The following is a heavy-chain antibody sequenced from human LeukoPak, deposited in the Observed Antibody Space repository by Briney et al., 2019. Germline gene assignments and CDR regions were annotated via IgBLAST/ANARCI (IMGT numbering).Heavy chain of an antibody. J-gene: IGHJ4*02. D-gene: IGHD3-16*02. Sequence: GGSLRLSCAASGFTFNTYGMNWVRQAPGKGLEWVSYISSSSTTIYYADYVKGRFTISRDNAKNSLYLQMNSLRAEDTAVYYCARDPLQDYWGQGTLVTVSS. CDR1: GFTFNTYG. V-gene: IGHV3-48*04. CDR3: ARDPLQDY. CDR2: ISSSSTTI.